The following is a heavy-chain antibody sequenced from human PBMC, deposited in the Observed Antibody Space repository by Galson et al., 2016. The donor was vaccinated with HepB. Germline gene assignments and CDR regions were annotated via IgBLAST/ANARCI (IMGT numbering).Heavy chain of an antibody. D-gene: IGHD2-2*01. J-gene: IGHJ3*02. CDR2: IDPSDSFK. CDR1: GFSFTNYW. V-gene: IGHV5-10-1*01. Sequence: QSGAEVKKPGESLRISCGGSGFSFTNYWITWVRQMPGKGLEWMGRIDPSDSFKNYSPSFQGNVTISADKSTSTAYLQWGSLKASDTAMYYCARSRLGDCSNASCYGDDGYDMWGQGTMVIVSS. CDR3: ARSRLGDCSNASCYGDDGYDM.